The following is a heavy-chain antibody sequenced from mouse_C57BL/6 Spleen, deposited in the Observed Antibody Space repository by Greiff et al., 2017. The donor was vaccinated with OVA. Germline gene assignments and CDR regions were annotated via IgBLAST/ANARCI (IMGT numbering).Heavy chain of an antibody. Sequence: VQLQQPGAELVKPGASVKMSCKASGYTFTSYWITWVKQRPGQGLEWIGDIYPGSGSTNYNEKFKSKATLTVDTSSSTAYMQLSSLTSEDSAVYYCARDGSSYGYAMDYWGQGTSVTVSS. V-gene: IGHV1-55*01. CDR3: ARDGSSYGYAMDY. CDR1: GYTFTSYW. J-gene: IGHJ4*01. D-gene: IGHD1-1*01. CDR2: IYPGSGST.